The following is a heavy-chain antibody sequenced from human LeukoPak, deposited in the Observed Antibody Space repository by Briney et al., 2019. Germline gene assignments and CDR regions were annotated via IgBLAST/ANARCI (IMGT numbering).Heavy chain of an antibody. Sequence: IGYIYYSGSTNYNPSLKSRVTISVDTSKNQFSLKLSSVTAADTAVYYCARELKAYYYGMDVWGQGTTVTVSS. V-gene: IGHV4-59*01. CDR3: ARELKAYYYGMDV. J-gene: IGHJ6*02. CDR2: IYYSGST.